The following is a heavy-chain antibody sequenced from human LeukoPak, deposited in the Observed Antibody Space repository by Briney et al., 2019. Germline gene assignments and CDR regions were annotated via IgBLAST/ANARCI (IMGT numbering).Heavy chain of an antibody. Sequence: GGSLRLSCAASGFTFSAYGMSWVRQAPGQGLQWVSAAGTSADTYYADSVRGRFTISRDNSKNTLYLQMDSLRAEDTAIYYCTRKTPGRTPFDYWGQGILVTVSS. CDR1: GFTFSAYG. J-gene: IGHJ4*02. V-gene: IGHV3-23*01. CDR2: AGTSADT. CDR3: TRKTPGRTPFDY. D-gene: IGHD2-15*01.